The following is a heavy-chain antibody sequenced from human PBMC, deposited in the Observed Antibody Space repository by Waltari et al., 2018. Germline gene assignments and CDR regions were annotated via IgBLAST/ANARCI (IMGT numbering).Heavy chain of an antibody. CDR3: ARGLYYYGSGREKGLGAFDI. D-gene: IGHD3-10*01. CDR1: GYSFTSYW. Sequence: EVQLVQSGAEVKQPGESLKISCKGSGYSFTSYWIGWVRQMHGKGVEWMGIIYPGDSDTRYSPSFQGQVTISADKSISTSYLQWSSLKASDTAMYYCARGLYYYGSGREKGLGAFDIWGQGTMVTVSS. V-gene: IGHV5-51*03. CDR2: IYPGDSDT. J-gene: IGHJ3*02.